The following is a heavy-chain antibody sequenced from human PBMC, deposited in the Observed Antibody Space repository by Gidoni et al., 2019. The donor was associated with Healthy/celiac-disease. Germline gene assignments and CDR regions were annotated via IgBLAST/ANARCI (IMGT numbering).Heavy chain of an antibody. D-gene: IGHD1-26*01. CDR2: IWYDGSNK. CDR1: GFTFSSYG. CDR3: ARGYRSYYFDY. Sequence: QPGRSLRLSCAASGFTFSSYGMHWVRQAPGKGLEWVAVIWYDGSNKYYADSVKGRFTISRDNSKNTLYLQMNSLRAEDTAVYYCARGYRSYYFDYWGQGTLVTVSS. V-gene: IGHV3-33*01. J-gene: IGHJ4*02.